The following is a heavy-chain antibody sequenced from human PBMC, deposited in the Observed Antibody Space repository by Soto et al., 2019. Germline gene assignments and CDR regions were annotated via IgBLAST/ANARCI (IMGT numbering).Heavy chain of an antibody. J-gene: IGHJ4*02. Sequence: QVDLQESGPGLVKPSGTLSLTCAVSGVSINSLTWWSWVRQSPGKGLEWIGQIYHNGSPKYNPSLKSRVTISLDKSKNQFSLNLESVTAADTAIYFCARSVHYFDFWGQGALVTVSS. V-gene: IGHV4-4*02. CDR3: ARSVHYFDF. CDR1: GVSINSLTW. D-gene: IGHD3-10*02. CDR2: IYHNGSP.